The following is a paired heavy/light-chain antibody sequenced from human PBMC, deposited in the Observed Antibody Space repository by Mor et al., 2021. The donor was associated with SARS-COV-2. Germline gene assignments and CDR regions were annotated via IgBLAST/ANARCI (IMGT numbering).Light chain of an antibody. CDR2: AAS. CDR3: QQSYSTPYT. CDR1: QTITIY. V-gene: IGKV1-39*01. J-gene: IGKJ2*01. Sequence: DIQMTQSPSSLSASVGDRVTITCRSSQTITIYLNWYQQKAGKAPKLLISAASSLQSGVPSRFSGSGSGTDFTLTISSLQPEDFATYYCQQSYSTPYTFGQGTKLEIK.
Heavy chain of an antibody. Sequence: EVQLVESGGGLVQPGGSLRLSCAASGFTFSSYIMNWVRQAPGKGLEWVSYISGTSNTIFYADSVKGRFTISRDNAKSSLYLQMNSLRAEDTAVYYCARPGSSGYYERGLNFDSWGQGALVTVSS. V-gene: IGHV3-48*01. CDR1: GFTFSSYI. D-gene: IGHD3-22*01. J-gene: IGHJ4*02. CDR3: ARPGSSGYYERGLNFDS. CDR2: ISGTSNTI.